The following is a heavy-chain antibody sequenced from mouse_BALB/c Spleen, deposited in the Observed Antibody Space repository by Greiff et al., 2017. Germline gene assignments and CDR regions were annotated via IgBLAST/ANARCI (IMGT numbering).Heavy chain of an antibody. CDR3: AREEGLLQNYYAMDY. Sequence: QVQLKQSGAELVRPGSSVKISCKASGYAFSSYWMNWVKQRPGQGLEWIGQIYPGDGDTNYNGKFKGKATLTADKSSSTAYMQLSSLTSEDSAVYFCAREEGLLQNYYAMDYWGQGTSVTVSS. J-gene: IGHJ4*01. D-gene: IGHD1-1*01. V-gene: IGHV1-80*01. CDR2: IYPGDGDT. CDR1: GYAFSSYW.